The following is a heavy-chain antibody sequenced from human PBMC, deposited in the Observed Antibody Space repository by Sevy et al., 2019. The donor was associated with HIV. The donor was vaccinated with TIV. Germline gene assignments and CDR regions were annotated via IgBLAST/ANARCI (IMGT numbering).Heavy chain of an antibody. CDR3: ARDGRYYGYVW. J-gene: IGHJ4*01. V-gene: IGHV3-30*04. D-gene: IGHD3-16*01. CDR1: GFTFSGYA. Sequence: GGSLRLSCAASGFTFSGYAMHWVRQAPGKGLEWVAVISYDGSNKYYANSVKGRFTISMDNSKNTLFLQVNSLRAEDTAGYYCARDGRYYGYVWGGQGAMVTVSS. CDR2: ISYDGSNK.